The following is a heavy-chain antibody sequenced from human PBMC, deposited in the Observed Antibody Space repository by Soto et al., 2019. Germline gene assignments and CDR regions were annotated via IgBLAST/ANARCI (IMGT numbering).Heavy chain of an antibody. CDR1: GYAFTSYG. CDR3: ARGNRDGLDV. Sequence: AHLVQSGAELKKPGASVKVSCKASGYAFTSYGFSWVRQAPGQGLEWMGRINTYNSNTNYAQNLQGRVTMTTDTTTRTAYMELRSPRSDDTAVYYCARGNRDGLDVWGPGTTVTVS. V-gene: IGHV1-18*04. J-gene: IGHJ6*02. CDR2: INTYNSNT.